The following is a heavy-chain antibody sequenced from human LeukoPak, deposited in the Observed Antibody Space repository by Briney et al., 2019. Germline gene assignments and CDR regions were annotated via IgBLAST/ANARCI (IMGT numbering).Heavy chain of an antibody. J-gene: IGHJ1*01. CDR1: GFIFSDYY. D-gene: IGHD2-2*01. CDR2: ISSSGSTK. V-gene: IGHV3-11*04. CDR3: ASTHCSRTSCYGYFQH. Sequence: TGGSLRLSCAASGFIFSDYYMSWIRQAPGKGLEWVSYISSSGSTKYYAASVKGRFTISGDNAKNSLYLQMNSLRAEDTAVYYCASTHCSRTSCYGYFQHWGQGTLVTVSS.